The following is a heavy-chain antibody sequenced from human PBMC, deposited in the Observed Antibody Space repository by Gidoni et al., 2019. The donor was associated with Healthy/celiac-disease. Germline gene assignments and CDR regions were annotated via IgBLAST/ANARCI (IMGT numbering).Heavy chain of an antibody. J-gene: IGHJ4*02. CDR1: GGSCSGYS. CDR3: ASPSMGD. Sequence: QVQLQQWGAGLSKPAETLSLTCAVYGGSCSGYSWSWIRQPPGKGLAWIGEINHSGSTNYTPSLKSRVTISVDTSKNQFSLKLSSVTAADTAVYYCASPSMGDWGQGTLVTVSP. D-gene: IGHD1-26*01. CDR2: INHSGST. V-gene: IGHV4-34*01.